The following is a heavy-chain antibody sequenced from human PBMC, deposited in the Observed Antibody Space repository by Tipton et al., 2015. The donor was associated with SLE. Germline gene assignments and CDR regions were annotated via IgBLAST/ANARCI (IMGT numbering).Heavy chain of an antibody. Sequence: TLSLTCAVYGGSFSGYYWSWIRRPPGKGLEWIGEINHSGSTNYNPSLKSRVTISVDTSKNQFSLKLSSVTAADTAVYYCARQYEYCTNGVCRSYWYFDLWGRGTLVTVSS. J-gene: IGHJ2*01. CDR3: ARQYEYCTNGVCRSYWYFDL. CDR2: INHSGST. V-gene: IGHV4-34*01. D-gene: IGHD2-8*01. CDR1: GGSFSGYY.